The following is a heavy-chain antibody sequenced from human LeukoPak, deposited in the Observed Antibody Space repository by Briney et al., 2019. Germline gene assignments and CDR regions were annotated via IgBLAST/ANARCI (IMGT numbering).Heavy chain of an antibody. CDR1: GGSFSGYY. Sequence: SETLSLTCAVYGGSFSGYYWSWIRQPPGKGLEWIGYIYYSGSTNYNPSLKSRVTISVDTSKNQFSLKLSSVTAADTAVYYCARVEYSSSSGAFDIWGQGTMVTVSS. V-gene: IGHV4-59*01. J-gene: IGHJ3*02. CDR3: ARVEYSSSSGAFDI. D-gene: IGHD6-6*01. CDR2: IYYSGST.